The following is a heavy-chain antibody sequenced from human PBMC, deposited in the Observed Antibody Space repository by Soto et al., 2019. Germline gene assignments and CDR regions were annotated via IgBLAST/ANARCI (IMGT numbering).Heavy chain of an antibody. CDR3: TRGDTMIVVVTLDAFDI. Sequence: PSETLSLNCAVYGGSFSGYNWSWIRQPPGKGLEWIGEINHSGSTNCNPSLKSRVTISVDTSKNQSSLKLSSVTAADTAVYYCTRGDTMIVVVTLDAFDIWGQGTIFTLSS. D-gene: IGHD3-22*01. CDR2: INHSGST. CDR1: GGSFSGYN. J-gene: IGHJ3*02. V-gene: IGHV4-34*01.